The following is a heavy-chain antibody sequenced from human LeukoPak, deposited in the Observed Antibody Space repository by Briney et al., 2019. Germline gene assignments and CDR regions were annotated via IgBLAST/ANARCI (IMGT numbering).Heavy chain of an antibody. J-gene: IGHJ4*02. CDR2: IIPILGTA. CDR1: GGTFSSYA. Sequence: SVKVSCKASGGTFSSYAISWVRQAPGQGLEWMGGIIPILGTANYAQKFQGRVTITTDESTSTAYMELSSLRSEDTAVYYCATPGHYYDSSGYLWGKGTLVTVSS. V-gene: IGHV1-69*05. CDR3: ATPGHYYDSSGYL. D-gene: IGHD3-22*01.